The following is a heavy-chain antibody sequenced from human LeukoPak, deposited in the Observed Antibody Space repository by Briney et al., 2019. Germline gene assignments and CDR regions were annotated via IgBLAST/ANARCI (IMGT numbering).Heavy chain of an antibody. Sequence: SETLSLTCTVSGGSVSSGSYYWSWIRQPPGKGLEWIGYIYYSGSTNYNPSLKSRVTISVDTSKNQFSLKLSSVTAADTAVYYCARGVYGSGSYGAFDIWGQGTMVTVSS. J-gene: IGHJ3*02. CDR2: IYYSGST. CDR1: GGSVSSGSYY. V-gene: IGHV4-61*01. D-gene: IGHD3-10*01. CDR3: ARGVYGSGSYGAFDI.